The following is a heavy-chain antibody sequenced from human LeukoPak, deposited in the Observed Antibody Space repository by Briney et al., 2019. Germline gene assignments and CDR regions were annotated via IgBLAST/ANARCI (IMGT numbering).Heavy chain of an antibody. CDR2: IDYSGST. Sequence: SETLSLTCSVSGGSITTSGYYWNWIRQPPGKGLEWIGYIDYSGSTNYNASLKSRVTISIDTSKNQFSLRLSSVTAADTAVYYCARQYGWGSYYAHWGQGILVAVSS. J-gene: IGHJ4*02. CDR1: GGSITTSGYY. CDR3: ARQYGWGSYYAH. V-gene: IGHV4-61*05. D-gene: IGHD3-10*01.